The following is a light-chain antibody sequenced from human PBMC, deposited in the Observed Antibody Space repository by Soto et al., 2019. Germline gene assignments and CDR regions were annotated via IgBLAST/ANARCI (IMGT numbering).Light chain of an antibody. V-gene: IGLV1-44*01. CDR1: SSNIGSHT. CDR2: SND. CDR3: AAWDAGLNGWV. J-gene: IGLJ3*02. Sequence: QSVLTQPPSASGTPGQRVTISCSGSSSNIGSHTVSWFQHLPGTAPKLLIYSNDQRPSGVPDRFSGSKSGTSASLAISGLQSEDDADYYCAAWDAGLNGWVFGGGTKVTVL.